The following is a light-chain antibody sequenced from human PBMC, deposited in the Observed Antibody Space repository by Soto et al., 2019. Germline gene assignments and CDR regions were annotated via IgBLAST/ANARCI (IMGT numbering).Light chain of an antibody. V-gene: IGLV2-11*01. CDR3: CSYADSFVL. CDR1: SSDVGGYNY. Sequence: QSALTQPRSVSGSPGQSVTISCTGTSSDVGGYNYVSWYQQHPGKAPKLMIYDVSKRPSGVPDRFSGSKSGNTASLTISGLQAEDEADYYCCSYADSFVLFGGGTQLTVL. J-gene: IGLJ2*01. CDR2: DVS.